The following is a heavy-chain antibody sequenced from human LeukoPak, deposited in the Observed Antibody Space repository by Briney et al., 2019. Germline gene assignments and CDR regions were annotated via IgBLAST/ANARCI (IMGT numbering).Heavy chain of an antibody. CDR2: IKQDGSEK. CDR3: ARDSLGRSSWYYYYYYGMDV. Sequence: GGSLRLSCAASGFTFSSYWMSWVRQAPGKGLEWVANIKQDGSEKYYVDSVKGRFTISRDNAKNSLYLQMNSLRAEDTAVYYCARDSLGRSSWYYYYYYGMDVWGQGTTVTVSS. D-gene: IGHD6-13*01. J-gene: IGHJ6*02. CDR1: GFTFSSYW. V-gene: IGHV3-7*01.